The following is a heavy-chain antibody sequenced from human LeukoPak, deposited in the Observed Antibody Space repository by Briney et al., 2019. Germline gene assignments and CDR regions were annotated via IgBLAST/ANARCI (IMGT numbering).Heavy chain of an antibody. CDR2: IKSKANGETT. J-gene: IGHJ1*01. V-gene: IGHV3-15*01. CDR3: AFANSGSYYLTEYFKH. D-gene: IGHD1-26*01. Sequence: GGSLRLSCAASGFTFSNAWMSWVRQAPGKGLEWVGRIKSKANGETTDYAAPVKGRFTISRDDSKNTLYLQMNSLRAEDTALFYCAFANSGSYYLTEYFKHWGQGTLVTVSS. CDR1: GFTFSNAW.